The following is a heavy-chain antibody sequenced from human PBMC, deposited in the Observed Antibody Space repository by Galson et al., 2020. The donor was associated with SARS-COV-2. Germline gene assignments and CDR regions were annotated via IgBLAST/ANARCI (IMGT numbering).Heavy chain of an antibody. V-gene: IGHV4-39*01. Sequence: SETLSLTCTVSGGSISSSSYYWGWIRQPPGKGLEWIGCIYYSGSTYYNPSLKSRVTISVDTSKNQFSLKLSSVTAADTAVYYCARGLIMMTFGGVIVHWFDPWGQGTLVTVSS. CDR1: GGSISSSSYY. D-gene: IGHD3-16*02. J-gene: IGHJ5*02. CDR2: IYYSGST. CDR3: ARGLIMMTFGGVIVHWFDP.